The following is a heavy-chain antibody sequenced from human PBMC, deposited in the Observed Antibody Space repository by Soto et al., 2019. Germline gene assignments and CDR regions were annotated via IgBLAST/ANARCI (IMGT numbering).Heavy chain of an antibody. CDR2: ISYDGSNK. CDR1: GFTFSSYG. D-gene: IGHD2-2*01. V-gene: IGHV3-30*18. J-gene: IGHJ5*02. CDR3: AKEGYCSSTSCPPGWFDP. Sequence: QVQLVESGGGVVQPGRSLRLSCAASGFTFSSYGMHWVRQAPGKGLEWVAVISYDGSNKYYADSVKGRFTISRDNSKNTLYLKMNSLRAEDTAVYYCAKEGYCSSTSCPPGWFDPWGQGTLVTVSS.